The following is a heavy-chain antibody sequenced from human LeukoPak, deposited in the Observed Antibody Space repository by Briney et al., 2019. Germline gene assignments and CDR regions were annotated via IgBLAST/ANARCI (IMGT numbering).Heavy chain of an antibody. Sequence: SSETLSLTCTVSGGSISSGDYYWSWIRQPPGKGLEWIGYIYYSGSTYYNPSLKSRVTISVDTSKNQFSLKLSSVTAADTAVYYCARDTVEDWFDPWGQGTLVTVSS. CDR3: ARDTVEDWFDP. CDR1: GGSISSGDYY. CDR2: IYYSGST. V-gene: IGHV4-30-4*01. D-gene: IGHD2-21*01. J-gene: IGHJ5*02.